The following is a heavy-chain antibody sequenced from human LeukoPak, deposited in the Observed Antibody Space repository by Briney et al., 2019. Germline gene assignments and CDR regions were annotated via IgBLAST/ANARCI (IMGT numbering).Heavy chain of an antibody. CDR2: IRPEGTTT. J-gene: IGHJ4*02. CDR3: ARDLDWILFDY. D-gene: IGHD3-9*01. V-gene: IGHV3-74*03. CDR1: GFTFSTYW. Sequence: GGSLGLSCAASGFTFSTYWMRWVRQAPGKGLVWVSRIRPEGTTTAYADSVKGRFTISRDNAKNTLFLQMNSLSAEDTAVYYCARDLDWILFDYWGQGTLVTVSS.